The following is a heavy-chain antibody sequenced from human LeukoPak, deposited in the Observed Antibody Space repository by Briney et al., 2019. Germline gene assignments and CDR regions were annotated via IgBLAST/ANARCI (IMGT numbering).Heavy chain of an antibody. J-gene: IGHJ4*02. CDR1: VGSISSHY. CDR3: AKGFDSSGAEY. Sequence: PSETLSLTCTVSVGSISSHYWSWIRQPPGKGLEWIGYIYYSGSTNSNPSLKNRVTISIDTSKNQFSLKLSSVTAEDTAMYYCAKGFDSSGAEYWGRGTLVTVSS. CDR2: IYYSGST. V-gene: IGHV4-59*11. D-gene: IGHD6-19*01.